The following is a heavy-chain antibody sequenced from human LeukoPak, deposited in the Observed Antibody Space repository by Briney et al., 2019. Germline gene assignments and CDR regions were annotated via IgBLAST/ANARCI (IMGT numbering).Heavy chain of an antibody. Sequence: NPGGSLRLSCAASGFTFSSYAMNWVRQAPGKGLEWVSSIRSSSSYIYYADAVKGRFTISRDNAKNSLYLQMNSLRAEDTAVYYCARELFANYDILTGYMDVWGQGTTVTVSS. J-gene: IGHJ6*02. CDR3: ARELFANYDILTGYMDV. V-gene: IGHV3-21*01. CDR2: IRSSSSYI. CDR1: GFTFSSYA. D-gene: IGHD3-9*01.